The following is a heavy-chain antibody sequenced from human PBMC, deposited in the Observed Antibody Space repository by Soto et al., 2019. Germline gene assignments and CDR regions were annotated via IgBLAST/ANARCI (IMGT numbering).Heavy chain of an antibody. CDR3: ASLDLGTSGYYYQGYYYGMDV. V-gene: IGHV3-21*01. J-gene: IGHJ6*02. CDR2: ITSSSSYT. D-gene: IGHD3-22*01. CDR1: GFTFSSYS. Sequence: EVQLVESGGGLVKPGGSLRLSCAASGFTFSSYSMNWVRQAPGKGLECVSFITSSSSYTFYADSVKGRFTVSRDNAKNSLYLQMNSLRAEDTAVYYCASLDLGTSGYYYQGYYYGMDVWGQGTTVTVSS.